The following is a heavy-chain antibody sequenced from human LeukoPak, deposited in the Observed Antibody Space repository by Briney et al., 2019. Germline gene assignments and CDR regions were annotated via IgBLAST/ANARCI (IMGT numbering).Heavy chain of an antibody. CDR2: ISSSGSTI. D-gene: IGHD3-10*01. CDR1: GFTFSSYA. J-gene: IGHJ4*02. Sequence: GGSLRLSCAASGFTFSSYAMSWVRQAPGKGLEWVSYISSSGSTIYYADSVKGRFTISRDNAKNSLYLQMNSLRAEDTAVYYCARGPPYYYGSGSYLIYWGQGTLVTVSS. V-gene: IGHV3-48*04. CDR3: ARGPPYYYGSGSYLIY.